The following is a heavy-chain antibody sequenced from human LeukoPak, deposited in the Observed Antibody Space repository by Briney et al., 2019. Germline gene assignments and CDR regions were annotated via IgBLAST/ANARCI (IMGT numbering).Heavy chain of an antibody. CDR2: IYSGGST. V-gene: IGHV3-53*01. CDR3: ARGTVGYFSGGSCSLGY. J-gene: IGHJ4*02. D-gene: IGHD2-15*01. Sequence: GGSLRLSCAASGFTVSSNYMSWVRQAPGKGLEWVSVIYSGGSTYYSDSVKNRLTISTDNSTNPLYLQMNSLSAEDTAVYYCARGTVGYFSGGSCSLGYWGQGTLVTVSS. CDR1: GFTVSSNY.